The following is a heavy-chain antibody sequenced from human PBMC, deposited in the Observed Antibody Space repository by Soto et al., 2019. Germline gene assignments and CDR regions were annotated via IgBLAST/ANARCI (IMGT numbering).Heavy chain of an antibody. CDR2: IYYSGST. CDR1: GGSISSYY. CDR3: ARGLGCSSTSCRIGVPFYYYYYYMDV. V-gene: IGHV4-59*01. Sequence: QVQLQESGPGLVKPSETLSLTCTVSGGSISSYYWSWIRQPPGKGLEWSGYIYYSGSTNYNPSLRSRVTLSVGTSKNQFSLKLSYVTAADTAVYYCARGLGCSSTSCRIGVPFYYYYYYMDVWGKGTTVTVSS. D-gene: IGHD2-2*01. J-gene: IGHJ6*03.